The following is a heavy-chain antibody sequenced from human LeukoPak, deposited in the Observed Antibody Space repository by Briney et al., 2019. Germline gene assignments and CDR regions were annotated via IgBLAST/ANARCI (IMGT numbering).Heavy chain of an antibody. V-gene: IGHV4-39*01. CDR2: IYYSGST. J-gene: IGHJ4*02. Sequence: SETLSLTCTVSGGSISSSSYYWGWIRQPPGKGLEWIGSIYYSGSTYYNPSLKSRVTISVDTSKNQFSLKLSSVTAADTAVYYCATPKGLSYYYDSSGFTPPPFDYWGQGTLVTVSS. CDR1: GGSISSSSYY. CDR3: ATPKGLSYYYDSSGFTPPPFDY. D-gene: IGHD3-22*01.